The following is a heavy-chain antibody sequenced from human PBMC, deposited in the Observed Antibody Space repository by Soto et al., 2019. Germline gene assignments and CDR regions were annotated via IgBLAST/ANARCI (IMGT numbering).Heavy chain of an antibody. D-gene: IGHD1-7*01. CDR2: IIPILGIA. CDR3: ARDILTGNTPNDYYYDMDV. J-gene: IGHJ6*03. Sequence: QVQLVQSGAEVKKPGSSVKVSCKASGGTFSSYTISWVRQAPGQGLEWMGRIIPILGIANYAQKFQGRVTITADKSTRTDSMELSSLRSENTAVYYCARDILTGNTPNDYYYDMDVWGKGTTVTVSS. V-gene: IGHV1-69*08. CDR1: GGTFSSYT.